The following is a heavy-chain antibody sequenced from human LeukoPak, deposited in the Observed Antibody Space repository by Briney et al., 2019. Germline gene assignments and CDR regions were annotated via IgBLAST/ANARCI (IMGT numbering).Heavy chain of an antibody. J-gene: IGHJ6*03. CDR2: IYYSGRT. V-gene: IGHV4-59*08. D-gene: IGHD4-17*01. Sequence: PSGTLSLTCTVSGDSISSYYWSWIRQPPGKGLEWMGYIYYSGRTNYNPSLKSRVTISVDTSKNQFSLKLSSVTAADTAVYYCARRGLYGDYLGYMDVWGKGTTVTVSS. CDR1: GDSISSYY. CDR3: ARRGLYGDYLGYMDV.